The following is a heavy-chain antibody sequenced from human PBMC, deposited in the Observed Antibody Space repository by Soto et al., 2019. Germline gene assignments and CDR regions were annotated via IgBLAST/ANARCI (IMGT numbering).Heavy chain of an antibody. D-gene: IGHD3-16*02. V-gene: IGHV1-69*13. CDR1: GGTFSSDA. J-gene: IGHJ4*02. CDR2: IIPIFGTA. CDR3: ARDMGHYDYVWGSYRYFPLDY. Sequence: ASLKVSCKASGGTFSSDAISWVREAPGQGLEWMGGIIPIFGTANYAQKFQGRVTITADESTSTAYMELSSLRSEDTAVYYCARDMGHYDYVWGSYRYFPLDYWGQGTLVTVPS.